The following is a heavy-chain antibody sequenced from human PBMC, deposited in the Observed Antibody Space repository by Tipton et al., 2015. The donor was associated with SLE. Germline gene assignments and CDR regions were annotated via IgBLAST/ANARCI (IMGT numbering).Heavy chain of an antibody. J-gene: IGHJ2*01. CDR2: ISDGGGT. CDR1: GGSISRNY. CDR3: VRVGTGPTVLVPLHWYFDL. Sequence: TLSLTCSVSGGSISRNYWIWIRQPPGKGLEWIGYISDGGGTNYNPSLKSRVTISVDPAKNQFSLKMTSVTAADTAVYFCVRVGTGPTVLVPLHWYFDLWGRGTLVTVSS. V-gene: IGHV4-59*08. D-gene: IGHD2-8*02.